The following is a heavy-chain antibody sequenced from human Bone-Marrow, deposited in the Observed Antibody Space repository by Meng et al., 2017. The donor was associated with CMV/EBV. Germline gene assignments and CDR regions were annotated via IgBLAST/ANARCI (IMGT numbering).Heavy chain of an antibody. V-gene: IGHV3-23*01. D-gene: IGHD6-6*01. CDR1: GFTFSSYA. CDR2: ISGSGGST. Sequence: GESLTISCAASGFTFSSYAMSWVRQAPGKGLEWVSAISGSGGSTYYADSVKGRFTISRDNSKNTLYLQMNSLRAEDTAVYYCAKDSTEYSSSNFDYWGQGTLVTVSS. CDR3: AKDSTEYSSSNFDY. J-gene: IGHJ4*02.